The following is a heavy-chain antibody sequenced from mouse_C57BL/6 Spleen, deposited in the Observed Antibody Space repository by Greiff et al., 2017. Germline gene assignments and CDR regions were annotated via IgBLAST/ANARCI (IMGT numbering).Heavy chain of an antibody. Sequence: EVMLVESGGGLVKPGGSLKLSCAASGFTFSDYGMHWVRQAPEKGLEWVAYISSSSSTIYYADTVKGRFTISRDNAKNTLFLQMTSLRSEDSAMYYCGRPIYYDYDDALYAMDYWGQGTSVTVSS. CDR1: GFTFSDYG. J-gene: IGHJ4*01. D-gene: IGHD2-4*01. V-gene: IGHV5-17*01. CDR3: GRPIYYDYDDALYAMDY. CDR2: ISSSSSTI.